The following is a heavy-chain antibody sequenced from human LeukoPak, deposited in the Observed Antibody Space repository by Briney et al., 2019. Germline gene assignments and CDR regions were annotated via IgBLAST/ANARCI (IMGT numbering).Heavy chain of an antibody. D-gene: IGHD5/OR15-5a*01. CDR1: GFTVSSNY. CDR2: IYSGGST. J-gene: IGHJ3*02. CDR3: ARSNDAFDI. Sequence: PGGSLRLSCAASGFTVSSNYMNWVRQAPGRGLEWVSIIYSGGSTFYSDSVKGRFTISRDNSKNTLFLQMNSLRAEDTAVYYCARSNDAFDIWGRGTMVTVSS. V-gene: IGHV3-53*01.